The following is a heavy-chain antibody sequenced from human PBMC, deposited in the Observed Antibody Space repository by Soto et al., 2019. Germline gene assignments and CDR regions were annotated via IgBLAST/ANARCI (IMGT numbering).Heavy chain of an antibody. CDR2: IYYSGST. CDR3: ARDLTAAGYFDY. D-gene: IGHD6-13*01. J-gene: IGHJ4*02. V-gene: IGHV4-31*03. Sequence: NPSETLSLTCTVSGGSISSGGYYWSWIRQHPGKGLEWIGYIYYSGSTYYNPSLKSRVTISVDTSKNQFSLKLSSVTAADTAVYYCARDLTAAGYFDYWGQGTLVTVSS. CDR1: GGSISSGGYY.